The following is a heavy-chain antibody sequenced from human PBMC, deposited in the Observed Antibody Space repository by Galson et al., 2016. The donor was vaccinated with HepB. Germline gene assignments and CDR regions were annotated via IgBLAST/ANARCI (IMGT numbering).Heavy chain of an antibody. J-gene: IGHJ6*04. CDR2: ISRSGDST. CDR1: GFTFRNYG. Sequence: SLRLSCAGSGFTFRNYGMTWVRQAPGKGLEVVSSISRSGDSTDYADSVRGRFTISRDNFKNTLSLQMNNLRAEDTGVYYCVQGSTEPAVWGKGTTVTVSS. CDR3: VQGSTEPAV. V-gene: IGHV3-23*01. D-gene: IGHD1-26*01.